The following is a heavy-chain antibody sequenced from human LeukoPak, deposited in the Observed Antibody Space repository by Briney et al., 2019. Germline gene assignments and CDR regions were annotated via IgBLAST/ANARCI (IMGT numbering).Heavy chain of an antibody. V-gene: IGHV1-3*04. Sequence: ASVKVSCKASGYTFTNYAMHWVRQAPGQRLEWMGWVSTDNDNTKYSQKFQGRVTIIRDTSASTAYMELSSLRSEDTAVYYCARDLGRAAAGYSYNYYGMDVWGQGTTVTVSS. CDR2: VSTDNDNT. J-gene: IGHJ6*02. CDR1: GYTFTNYA. CDR3: ARDLGRAAAGYSYNYYGMDV. D-gene: IGHD6-13*01.